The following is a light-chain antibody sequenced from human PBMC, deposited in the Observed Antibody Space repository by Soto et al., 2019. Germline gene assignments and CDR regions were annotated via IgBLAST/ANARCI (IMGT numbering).Light chain of an antibody. CDR1: QSLLHRSGYIY. J-gene: IGKJ1*01. V-gene: IGKV2-28*01. CDR2: LGF. Sequence: DIVMTQSPLSLPVTPGEPASISCRSTQSLLHRSGYIYLDWYLQKPGQSPQLLIYLGFNRAAGVPDRFSASGSGTELTLKISREEEEDVGVYYCMQTLQNPTFLQGTEVEMK. CDR3: MQTLQNPT.